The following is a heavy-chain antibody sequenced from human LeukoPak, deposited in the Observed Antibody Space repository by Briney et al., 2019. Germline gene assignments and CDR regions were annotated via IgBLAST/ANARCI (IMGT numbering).Heavy chain of an antibody. CDR2: INCSGGTT. D-gene: IGHD6-19*01. V-gene: IGHV1-46*01. CDR1: GYTFTNVY. J-gene: IGHJ4*02. Sequence: ASVKVSCKTSGYTFTNVYLHWVRQAPGQGLEWMGIINCSGGTTNYAQKFQGRVSITRDTSTSAVYMDLSSLRSEDTAVYYCARGSSVWFDYWGQGTLVTVSS. CDR3: ARGSSVWFDY.